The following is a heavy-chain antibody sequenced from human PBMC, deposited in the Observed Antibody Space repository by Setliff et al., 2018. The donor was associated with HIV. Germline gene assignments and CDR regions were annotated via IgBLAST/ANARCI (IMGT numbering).Heavy chain of an antibody. D-gene: IGHD2-15*01. V-gene: IGHV4-38-2*02. J-gene: IGHJ4*02. CDR2: VYQTGSI. CDR3: ARQAWHSGRNGYFVDY. CDR1: GYSITNGYY. Sequence: SETLSLTCSVSGYSITNGYYWGWFRQSPGKGLEWIATVYQTGSIYYNPSLQNRVTLFLDMSKNQFPLKLSSVTAAETAVYYCARQAWHSGRNGYFVDYWGKGTLVTVSS.